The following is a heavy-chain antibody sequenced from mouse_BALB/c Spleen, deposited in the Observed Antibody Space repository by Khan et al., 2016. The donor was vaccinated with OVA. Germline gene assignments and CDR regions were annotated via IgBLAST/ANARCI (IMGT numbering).Heavy chain of an antibody. CDR2: IYYRGSI. CDR3: ARDGNYMNY. Sequence: EVELVESGPDLVKPSQSLALTCTVTGYSITSGYSWHWIRQFPGNKLEWMGYIYYRGSINYNPSLKSRISITRDTSKNQVFLQLISVTTEDTATYYCARDGNYMNYWGQGTSVTVSS. J-gene: IGHJ4*01. CDR1: GYSITSGYS. D-gene: IGHD2-1*01. V-gene: IGHV3-1*02.